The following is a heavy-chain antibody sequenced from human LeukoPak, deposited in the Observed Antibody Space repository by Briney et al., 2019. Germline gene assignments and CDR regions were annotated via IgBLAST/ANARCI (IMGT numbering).Heavy chain of an antibody. CDR2: INHSGST. Sequence: SETLSLTCAVYGGSFSGYYWSWIRQPPGKGLEWIGEINHSGSTNYNPSLKSRVTISVDTSKNQFSLKLSSVTAADTAVYYCAKDRYDSSEGWIDYWGQGTLVTVSS. J-gene: IGHJ4*02. CDR3: AKDRYDSSEGWIDY. CDR1: GGSFSGYY. D-gene: IGHD3-22*01. V-gene: IGHV4-34*01.